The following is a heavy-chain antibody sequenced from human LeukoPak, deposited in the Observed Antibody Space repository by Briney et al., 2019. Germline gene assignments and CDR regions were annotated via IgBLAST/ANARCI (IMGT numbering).Heavy chain of an antibody. J-gene: IGHJ4*02. V-gene: IGHV3-7*01. CDR3: ARVGTWELQRVFDF. CDR2: INQGGSDK. CDR1: GFTFSGHW. D-gene: IGHD1-26*01. Sequence: PGGSLRLSCAASGFTFSGHWMSWVRQAPGKGLEWVANINQGGSDKYYVDSVKGRFTISRDNAKNSVDLQMDSLRVEDTAVYYCARVGTWELQRVFDFWGQGTLVTVSS.